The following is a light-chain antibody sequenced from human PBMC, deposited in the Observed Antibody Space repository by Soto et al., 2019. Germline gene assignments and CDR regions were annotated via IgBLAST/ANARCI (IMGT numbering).Light chain of an antibody. CDR3: QTWGTGMGV. V-gene: IGLV4-69*01. J-gene: IGLJ2*01. CDR1: SGHSSYA. CDR2: LNSDGSH. Sequence: QLVLTQSTSASASLGASVKLTCTMSSGHSSYAIAWHQQQTEKGPRYLMKLNSDGSHSKGDGIPDSFSGSSSGAERYLTISSLQSEDEADYYCQTWGTGMGVFGGGTKLTVL.